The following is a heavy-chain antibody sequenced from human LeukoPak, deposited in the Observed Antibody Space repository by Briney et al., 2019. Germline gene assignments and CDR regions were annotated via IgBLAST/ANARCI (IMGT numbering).Heavy chain of an antibody. Sequence: GESLKISCRASGYSFTTYWIGWVRQLPRKGLDWVGIIYPGDSDTKYSPSFQGQVTISADKSISTAYLQWSSLKASDTAMYYCARHGGGYCRTTSCYLFDPWGQGTLVTVSS. D-gene: IGHD2-2*01. V-gene: IGHV5-51*01. CDR2: IYPGDSDT. CDR3: ARHGGGYCRTTSCYLFDP. J-gene: IGHJ5*02. CDR1: GYSFTTYW.